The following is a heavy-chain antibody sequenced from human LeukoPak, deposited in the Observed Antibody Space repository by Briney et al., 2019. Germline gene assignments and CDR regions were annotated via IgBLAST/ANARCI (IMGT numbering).Heavy chain of an antibody. J-gene: IGHJ4*02. CDR1: GGSISSHY. CDR3: ARHKPTGSYPLEL. CDR2: VYYSGRT. V-gene: IGHV4-59*08. Sequence: ASETLSLTCTVSGGSISSHYWSWVRQPPGKGLEWIGHVYYSGRTTYNPSLRSRLTISADTSTSQLSLKLSSVTAADTAVYYCARHKPTGSYPLELWGQGTLVTVSS. D-gene: IGHD3-10*01.